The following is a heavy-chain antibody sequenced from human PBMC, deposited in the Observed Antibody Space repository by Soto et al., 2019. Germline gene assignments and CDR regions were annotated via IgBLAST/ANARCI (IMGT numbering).Heavy chain of an antibody. D-gene: IGHD2-2*01. CDR1: GYTFTRYT. V-gene: IGHV1-3*01. CDR3: VRGIATGQLDP. Sequence: WASVKVSCKASGYTFTRYTMNWVRQAPGQRLEWMGGINPDNGKTKSSQKFQERVIITRDTSARTAYMDLSSLRSEDTAVYYCVRGIATGQLDPWGQGTLVTVSS. J-gene: IGHJ5*02. CDR2: INPDNGKT.